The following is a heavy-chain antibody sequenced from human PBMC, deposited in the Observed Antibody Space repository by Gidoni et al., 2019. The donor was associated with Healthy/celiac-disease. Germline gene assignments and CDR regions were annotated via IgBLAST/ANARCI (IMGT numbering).Heavy chain of an antibody. CDR1: GGSISSSNW. D-gene: IGHD6-19*01. J-gene: IGHJ4*02. Sequence: QVQLQASGPGLVKPSGTLSLTCAVSGGSISSSNWWSWVRQPPGKGLEWIGEIYHSGSTNYNPSLKSRVTISVDKSKNQFSLKLSSVTAADTAVYYCARDPDSSGWYRGANALDYWGQGTLVTVSS. CDR2: IYHSGST. CDR3: ARDPDSSGWYRGANALDY. V-gene: IGHV4-4*02.